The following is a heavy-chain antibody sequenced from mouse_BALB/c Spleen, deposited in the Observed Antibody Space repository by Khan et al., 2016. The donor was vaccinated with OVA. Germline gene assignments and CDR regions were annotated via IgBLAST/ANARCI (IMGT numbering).Heavy chain of an antibody. CDR2: IWSGGST. CDR1: GFSLTTYG. D-gene: IGHD2-4*01. Sequence: VQLQESGPGLVQPSQSLSITCTDSGFSLTTYGVHWVRQSPGKGLEWLGVIWSGGSTDYNAPFISRLSISKDSSKSQVFFKMNSLQVNDTAIYYCARNYDYDEGLAYWGQGTLVTVSA. CDR3: ARNYDYDEGLAY. V-gene: IGHV2-2*02. J-gene: IGHJ3*01.